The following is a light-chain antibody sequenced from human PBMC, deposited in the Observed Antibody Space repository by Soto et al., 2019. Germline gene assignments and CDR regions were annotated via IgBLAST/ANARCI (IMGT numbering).Light chain of an antibody. J-gene: IGKJ1*01. CDR1: QSVSSSY. CDR3: QQYGSSSGT. CDR2: GAS. V-gene: IGKV3-20*01. Sequence: EIVLTQSPGTLSLSPGERATLSCRASQSVSSSYLAWYQQKPGQATRLLIYGASSRATGIPDRFSGSGSGTDFARTISRLEPEDFAVYYCQQYGSSSGTFGQGTKVEIK.